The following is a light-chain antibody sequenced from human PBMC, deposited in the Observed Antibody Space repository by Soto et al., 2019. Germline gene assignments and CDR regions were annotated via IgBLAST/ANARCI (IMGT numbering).Light chain of an antibody. CDR2: RNN. Sequence: QSVLTQPPSASGTPGQRVTISCSGSSSNIGSNYVYWYQQLPGTAPKLHIYRNNQRPSGVPDRFSGSKSGTSASLAISGLRSEDEGDYYCAAWDDSLSGVVFGGGTKVTVL. J-gene: IGLJ2*01. CDR3: AAWDDSLSGVV. CDR1: SSNIGSNY. V-gene: IGLV1-47*01.